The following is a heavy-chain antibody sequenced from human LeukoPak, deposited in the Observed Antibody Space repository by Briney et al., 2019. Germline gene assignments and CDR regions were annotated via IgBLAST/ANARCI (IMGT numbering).Heavy chain of an antibody. CDR1: GFTFSSSG. Sequence: GGSLRLSCAASGFTFSSSGMHWVRQTPGKGLEWVAFIRYDGSNKYYADSVKGRFTISRDNSKNTLYLQMNSLRAEDTAVYYCARRSGIAVAGAFDYWGQGTLVTVSS. V-gene: IGHV3-30*02. CDR2: IRYDGSNK. J-gene: IGHJ4*02. CDR3: ARRSGIAVAGAFDY. D-gene: IGHD6-19*01.